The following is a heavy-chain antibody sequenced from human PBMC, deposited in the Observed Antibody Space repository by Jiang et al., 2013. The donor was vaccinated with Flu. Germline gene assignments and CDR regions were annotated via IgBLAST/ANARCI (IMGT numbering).Heavy chain of an antibody. J-gene: IGHJ4*02. V-gene: IGHV4-39*01. CDR3: AKSNSGTYYRFDY. CDR1: GGSISSSNYF. CDR2: INYSGST. D-gene: IGHD1-26*01. Sequence: GPGLVKTSETLSLTCTVSGGSISSSNYFWAWIRQPPGKGLEWIGSINYSGSTYYNPSLNSRVTISVDTSENQFSLKLNSVTAADSGVYYCAKSNSGTYYRFDYWGQGNPGHRLL.